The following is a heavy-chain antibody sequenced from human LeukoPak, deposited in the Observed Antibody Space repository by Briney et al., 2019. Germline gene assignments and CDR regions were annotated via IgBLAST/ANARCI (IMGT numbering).Heavy chain of an antibody. J-gene: IGHJ6*02. D-gene: IGHD3-22*01. CDR3: ASRSSGYPYYYYGMDV. CDR2: IYYCGST. Sequence: SETLSLTCTVSGGSISSYYWSWIRQPPGKGLEWIGYIYYCGSTNYNPSLKSRVTISVDTSKNQFSLKLSSVTAADTAVYYCASRSSGYPYYYYGMDVWGQGTTVTVSS. V-gene: IGHV4-59*01. CDR1: GGSISSYY.